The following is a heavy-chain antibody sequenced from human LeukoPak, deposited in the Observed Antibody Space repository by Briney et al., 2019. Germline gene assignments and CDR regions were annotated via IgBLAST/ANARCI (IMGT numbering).Heavy chain of an antibody. CDR3: ARDQGSVGAPNY. CDR1: GGSITSYY. CDR2: IYYSGST. V-gene: IGHV4-59*01. Sequence: PSETLSFICTVSGGSITSYYWSWIRQPPGKGLEGIGYIYYSGSTNYNPSLKSRVTISVDTSKNQFSLKLSTVTAADTAVYYCARDQGSVGAPNYWGQGTLVTVSS. J-gene: IGHJ4*02. D-gene: IGHD1-26*01.